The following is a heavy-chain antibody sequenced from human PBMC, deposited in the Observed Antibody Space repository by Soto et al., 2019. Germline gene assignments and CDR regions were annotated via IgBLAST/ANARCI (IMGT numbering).Heavy chain of an antibody. CDR2: ISYSGNT. CDR3: ARHSNRNYGLYYFDY. V-gene: IGHV4-59*08. CDR1: GDSITSYY. Sequence: PSETLSLTCSVSGDSITSYYWSWIRQPPGKGLEWIGYISYSGNTNYNPSLKSRVTMSVDTSKNQFSLKVSSATAADTAVYYCARHSNRNYGLYYFDYWGLGALVTVSS. J-gene: IGHJ4*02. D-gene: IGHD4-4*01.